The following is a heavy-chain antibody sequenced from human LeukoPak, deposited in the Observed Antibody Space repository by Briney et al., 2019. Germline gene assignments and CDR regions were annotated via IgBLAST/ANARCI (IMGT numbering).Heavy chain of an antibody. CDR1: GGSISSYY. V-gene: IGHV4-59*01. D-gene: IGHD2-2*01. Sequence: PSETLSLTCTVSGGSISSYYWSWIRQPPGKGLEWIGYIYYSGSTNYNPSLKSRVTISVDTSKNQLSLKLSSVTAADTAVYYCARSCSSTSCHFDYWGQGTLVTVSS. CDR2: IYYSGST. J-gene: IGHJ4*02. CDR3: ARSCSSTSCHFDY.